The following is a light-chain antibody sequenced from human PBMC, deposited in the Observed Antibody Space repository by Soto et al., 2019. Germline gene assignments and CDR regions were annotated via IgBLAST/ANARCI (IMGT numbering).Light chain of an antibody. CDR2: GAS. CDR3: QQYNNWPFT. Sequence: EILIIQSPSTPFFSPGERATPSCRASQSVNSNLAWYQQKPGQAPRLLIYGASTRATGIPASFIGNGSGTEFTLTASSLQPEDFAVYYCQQYNNWPFTFGPGTKVDIK. CDR1: QSVNSN. J-gene: IGKJ3*01. V-gene: IGKV3-15*01.